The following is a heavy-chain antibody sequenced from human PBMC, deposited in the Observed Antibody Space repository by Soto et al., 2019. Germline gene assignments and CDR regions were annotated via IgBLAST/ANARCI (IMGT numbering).Heavy chain of an antibody. D-gene: IGHD3-9*01. CDR2: IHAGNGNT. Sequence: QVQLVQSGAEVKKPGASVKVSCKTSGFTFTNYVLFWVRQAPGQRLEWVGWIHAGNGNTESSEKFQGRVTLTTDTSASTAYMELSSLRSEDTALYYCARDVFYHFLTGSPSHFFDFWGQGSLVTVSS. J-gene: IGHJ4*02. CDR1: GFTFTNYV. V-gene: IGHV1-3*01. CDR3: ARDVFYHFLTGSPSHFFDF.